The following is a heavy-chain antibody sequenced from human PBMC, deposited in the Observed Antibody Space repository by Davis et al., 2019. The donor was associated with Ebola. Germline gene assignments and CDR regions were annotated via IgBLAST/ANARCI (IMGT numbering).Heavy chain of an antibody. CDR3: ARRSGSGSYILY. J-gene: IGHJ4*02. CDR1: GYMFSSQW. Sequence: PGGSLRLSCKGSGYMFSSQWIAWVRQMPGKGLEWMGIIYPGDSDSRYSPSFQGQVTFSADKSTSTAYLQWASLKASDTAMYYCARRSGSGSYILYWGQGTLVTVSS. CDR2: IYPGDSDS. V-gene: IGHV5-51*01. D-gene: IGHD3-10*01.